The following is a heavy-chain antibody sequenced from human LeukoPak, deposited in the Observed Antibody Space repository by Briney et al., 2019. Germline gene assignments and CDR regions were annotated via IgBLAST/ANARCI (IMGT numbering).Heavy chain of an antibody. V-gene: IGHV3-21*01. CDR3: ASGGYGGPPV. CDR1: GFTFSSYS. CDR2: ISSSSSYI. Sequence: GSLLLSSAASGFTFSSYSMNWVRQAPGKGLEWVSSISSSSSYIYYADSVKGRFTISRDNAKNSLYLQMNSLRAEDTAVYYCASGGYGGPPVWGQGTLVTVSS. D-gene: IGHD4-23*01. J-gene: IGHJ4*02.